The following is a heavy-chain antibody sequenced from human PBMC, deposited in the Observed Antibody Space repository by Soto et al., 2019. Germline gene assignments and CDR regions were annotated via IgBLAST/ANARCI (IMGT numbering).Heavy chain of an antibody. D-gene: IGHD3-9*01. CDR3: ARDADILTGSDAFDI. Sequence: GGSLRLSCSASGFTFSSYAMHWVRQAPGKGLEYVSAIRGNGGRTHYADSVKGRFTISRDNSKSSLYLQMNSLRAEDTAVYYCARDADILTGSDAFDIWGQGTMVTVSS. V-gene: IGHV3-64*04. J-gene: IGHJ3*02. CDR1: GFTFSSYA. CDR2: IRGNGGRT.